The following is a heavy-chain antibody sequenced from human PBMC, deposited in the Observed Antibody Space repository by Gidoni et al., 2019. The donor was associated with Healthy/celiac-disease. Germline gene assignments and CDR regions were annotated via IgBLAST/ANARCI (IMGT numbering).Heavy chain of an antibody. D-gene: IGHD1-1*01. CDR1: GFTFSSYD. J-gene: IGHJ6*02. V-gene: IGHV3-23*01. CDR3: AKDMERDPPVYYYYYGMDV. Sequence: EVQLLVSGGGLVQPGGSLRLPCAASGFTFSSYDMSWVRQAPGKGLEWVSAISGSGGSTYYADSVKGRFTISRDNSKNTLYLQMNSLRAEDTAVYYCAKDMERDPPVYYYYYGMDVWGQGTTVTVSS. CDR2: ISGSGGST.